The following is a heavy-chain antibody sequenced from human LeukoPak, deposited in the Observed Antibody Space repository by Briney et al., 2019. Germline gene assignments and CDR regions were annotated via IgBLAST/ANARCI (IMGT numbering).Heavy chain of an antibody. V-gene: IGHV3-13*01. CDR3: ARGLGDSSGYPLDY. CDR2: IGTAGDT. D-gene: IGHD3-22*01. Sequence: GGSLRLSCAASGFTFSSYDMHWVRQATGKGLEWVSAIGTAGDTYYPGSVKGRFTISRENAKNSLYLQMNSLRAGDTAEYYCARGLGDSSGYPLDYWGQGTLVTVSS. J-gene: IGHJ4*02. CDR1: GFTFSSYD.